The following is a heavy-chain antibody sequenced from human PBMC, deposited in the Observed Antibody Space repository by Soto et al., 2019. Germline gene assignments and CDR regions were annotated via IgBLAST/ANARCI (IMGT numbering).Heavy chain of an antibody. V-gene: IGHV3-23*05. CDR2: IDKSGGDT. Sequence: PGGSLRLSCAASGFTFTNYLMTYVRQAPGKGLEWVSSIDKSGGDTYYADSVKGRFTISRDNSKNTLYLQMNGLRAEDTALYYCAKDTYSRSWYFWGQGTLVTVSS. D-gene: IGHD2-2*01. CDR3: AKDTYSRSWYF. CDR1: GFTFTNYL. J-gene: IGHJ4*02.